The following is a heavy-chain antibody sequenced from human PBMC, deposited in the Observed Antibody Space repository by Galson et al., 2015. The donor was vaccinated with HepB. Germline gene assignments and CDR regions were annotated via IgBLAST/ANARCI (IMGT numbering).Heavy chain of an antibody. V-gene: IGHV1-2*02. Sequence: SVKVSCKASGYIFTGSSMHWVRQAPGRGLEWVGWINPDNGGTNYAQKFQGRVTMTGDTSISTAYMELSRLRSDDTAVYYCARGSGYSSNWAGLLDYWGQGTLVTVSS. CDR1: GYIFTGSS. CDR3: ARGSGYSSNWAGLLDY. D-gene: IGHD6-13*01. J-gene: IGHJ4*02. CDR2: INPDNGGT.